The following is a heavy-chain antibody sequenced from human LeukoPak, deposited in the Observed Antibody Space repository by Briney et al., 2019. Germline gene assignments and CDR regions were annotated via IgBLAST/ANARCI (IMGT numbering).Heavy chain of an antibody. CDR1: GFTFSSYA. J-gene: IGHJ3*02. CDR3: AKSRGYRNFDAFDI. Sequence: GGSLRLSCAASGFTFSSYAVSWVRQAPGKGLEWVSSISHSGGSTYHTDSVKGRFTISRDNSKNTLYLQMDSLRAEDTAVYYCAKSRGYRNFDAFDIWGQGTMATLSS. CDR2: ISHSGGST. V-gene: IGHV3-23*01. D-gene: IGHD5-18*01.